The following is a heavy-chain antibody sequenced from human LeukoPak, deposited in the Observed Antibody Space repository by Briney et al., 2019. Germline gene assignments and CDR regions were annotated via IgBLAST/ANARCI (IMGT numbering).Heavy chain of an antibody. CDR3: ARDPYSGNYGTYYYYYMDV. J-gene: IGHJ6*03. Sequence: GSLGLSCEASGFSFSNYWMNWVRQAPGKAMEWVSSITSSGTYTFYADSVKGRFTISRDNAKNSLYLQMDSLGPEDTAVYYCARDPYSGNYGTYYYYYMDVWGKGTTVTISS. CDR1: GFSFSNYW. V-gene: IGHV3-21*01. D-gene: IGHD1-26*01. CDR2: ITSSGTYT.